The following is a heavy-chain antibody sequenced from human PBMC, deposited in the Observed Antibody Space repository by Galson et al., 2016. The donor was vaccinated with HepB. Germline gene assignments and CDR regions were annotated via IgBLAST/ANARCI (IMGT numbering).Heavy chain of an antibody. D-gene: IGHD3-9*01. Sequence: CAISGDSVSSSTAAWIWIRQSPSRGLEWLGRTYYRSTWYNDYAVSVKSRITINPDTSKNQFSLQLSSVTPEDTAVYYCAREVRYSPSGGMDVWGQGTTVTVSS. V-gene: IGHV6-1*01. CDR1: GDSVSSSTAA. CDR2: TYYRSTWYN. J-gene: IGHJ6*02. CDR3: AREVRYSPSGGMDV.